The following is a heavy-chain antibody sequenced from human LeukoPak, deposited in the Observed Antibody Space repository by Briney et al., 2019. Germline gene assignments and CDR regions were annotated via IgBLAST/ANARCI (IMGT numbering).Heavy chain of an antibody. Sequence: GGSLRLSCAASGFTFSRYWMSWVRQAPGKGLEWVANIKLDGSEKYYVDSVKGRFTISRDNAKNSLYLQMNSLRAEDTAVYYCARSEYYFDYWGQGTLVTVSS. CDR2: IKLDGSEK. V-gene: IGHV3-7*01. CDR3: ARSEYYFDY. J-gene: IGHJ4*02. CDR1: GFTFSRYW.